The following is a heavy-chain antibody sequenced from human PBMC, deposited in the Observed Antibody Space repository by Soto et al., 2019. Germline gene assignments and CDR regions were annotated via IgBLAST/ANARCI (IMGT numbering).Heavy chain of an antibody. Sequence: VQLVETGGGLIQPGGSLRLSCAASGFTVSSNYMSWVRQAPGKGLEWVSVIYSGGSTYYADSVKGRFTISRDNSKNTLYLQMNSLRAEDTAVYYCARDGDYGGNRVGYFDYWGQGTLVTVSS. CDR2: IYSGGST. V-gene: IGHV3-53*02. D-gene: IGHD4-17*01. J-gene: IGHJ4*02. CDR1: GFTVSSNY. CDR3: ARDGDYGGNRVGYFDY.